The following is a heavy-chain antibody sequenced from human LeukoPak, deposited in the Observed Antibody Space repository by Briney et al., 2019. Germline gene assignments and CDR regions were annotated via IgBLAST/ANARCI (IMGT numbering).Heavy chain of an antibody. J-gene: IGHJ3*02. CDR2: ISYDGSNK. CDR3: ATSVVARDAFDI. Sequence: GGSLRLSCAASGFTFSSYGMHWVRQAPGKGLEWVAVISYDGSNKYYADSVKGRFTISRDNSKNKLYLQMNSLRAEDTAVYYCATSVVARDAFDIWGQGTMVTVSS. V-gene: IGHV3-30*03. CDR1: GFTFSSYG. D-gene: IGHD2-15*01.